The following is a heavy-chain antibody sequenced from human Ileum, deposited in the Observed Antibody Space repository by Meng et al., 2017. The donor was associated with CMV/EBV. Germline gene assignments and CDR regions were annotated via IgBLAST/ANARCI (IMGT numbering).Heavy chain of an antibody. D-gene: IGHD1-14*01. CDR1: GDSISSFY. CDR2: IYPSAST. Sequence: SAALPLTSPVSGDSISSFYWSWMRQHACRALEWIGRIYPSASTNYNPSHKSRVTLSVGTSKNQFSMRLTSVTAADTAVYYCAMGPDGFVDFNFDYWGQGTLVTVSS. J-gene: IGHJ4*02. CDR3: AMGPDGFVDFNFDY. V-gene: IGHV4-4*07.